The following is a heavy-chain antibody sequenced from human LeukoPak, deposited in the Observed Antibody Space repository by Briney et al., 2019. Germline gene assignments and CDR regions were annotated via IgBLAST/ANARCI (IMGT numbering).Heavy chain of an antibody. CDR3: ARDPGGGTAAN. Sequence: SETLSLSCTVSGGSVSSGSYYWSWIRQPPGKGLEWIGFTSYSGSTNYNPSLKSRVTISADTSKNQFSLNLSSVTAADTALYYCARDPGGGTAANWGQGTMVTVSS. D-gene: IGHD1-7*01. V-gene: IGHV4-61*01. CDR1: GGSVSSGSYY. J-gene: IGHJ3*01. CDR2: TSYSGST.